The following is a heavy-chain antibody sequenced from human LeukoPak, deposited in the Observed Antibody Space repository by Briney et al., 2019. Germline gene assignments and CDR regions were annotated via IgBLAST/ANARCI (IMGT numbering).Heavy chain of an antibody. CDR1: GFTFSSYT. CDR3: ATGEAESLVRFAAS. CDR2: ITGGGDIT. D-gene: IGHD6-13*01. J-gene: IGHJ5*02. Sequence: GGSLRLSCVASGFTFSSYTLSWIRQAPGKRLDWVAAITGGGDITYYADSVKGRFTISRDNSKNTLYLQMSSLSAEDTALYYCATGEAESLVRFAASWGQGTLVTVSS. V-gene: IGHV3-23*01.